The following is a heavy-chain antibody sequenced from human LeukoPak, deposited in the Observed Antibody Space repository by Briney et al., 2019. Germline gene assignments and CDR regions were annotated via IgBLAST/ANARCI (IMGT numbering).Heavy chain of an antibody. CDR1: GYSISSGYY. Sequence: SETLSLICSVSGYSISSGYYWGWIRQPPGKGLEWIGEINDSGSASCSPSLKSRVSISVDTSKNQFSLKLSSVTAADTAVYYCARVIDYDISGYYLGYWGQGNRVTVSS. CDR3: ARVIDYDISGYYLGY. D-gene: IGHD3-22*01. J-gene: IGHJ4*02. V-gene: IGHV4-38-2*02. CDR2: INDSGSA.